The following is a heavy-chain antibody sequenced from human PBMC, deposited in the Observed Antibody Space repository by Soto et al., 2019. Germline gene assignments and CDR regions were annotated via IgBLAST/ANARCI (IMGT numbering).Heavy chain of an antibody. V-gene: IGHV4-59*01. D-gene: IGHD2-15*01. J-gene: IGHJ4*02. CDR1: GGSISSYY. Sequence: QVQLQESGPGLVKPSETLSLTCTVSGGSISSYYWSWIRQPPGKGQEWSGYIYYSGSTSYNPSLTSRVTISVDTSKNQFSLKLSSVTAADTAVYYCARGIGGYPDYWGQGTLVTVSS. CDR3: ARGIGGYPDY. CDR2: IYYSGST.